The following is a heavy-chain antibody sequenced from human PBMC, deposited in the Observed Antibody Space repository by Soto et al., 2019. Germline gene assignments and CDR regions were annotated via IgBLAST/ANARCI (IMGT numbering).Heavy chain of an antibody. D-gene: IGHD6-19*01. V-gene: IGHV4-30-4*01. CDR3: ARDRGTYSSGWYARTN. J-gene: IGHJ4*02. CDR1: GGSISSGDYY. CDR2: IYYSGST. Sequence: QVQLQESGPGLVKPSQTLSLTCTVSGGSISSGDYYWSWIRQPPGKGLEWIGYIYYSGSTYYNPSLKSRVTISVDTSKNQFSLKLSSVTAADTAVYYCARDRGTYSSGWYARTNWGQGTLVTVSS.